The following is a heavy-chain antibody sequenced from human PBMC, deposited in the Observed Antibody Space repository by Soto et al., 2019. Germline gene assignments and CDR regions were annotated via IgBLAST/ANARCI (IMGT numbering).Heavy chain of an antibody. Sequence: GGSLRLSCAASGFTFSSYRMNWVRQAPGKGLEWVSSISSSSSYIYYADSVKGRFTISRDNAKNSLYLQMNSLRAEDTAVYYCARDDLKWNYGEDYWGQGTLVIVSS. CDR3: ARDDLKWNYGEDY. J-gene: IGHJ4*02. V-gene: IGHV3-21*01. CDR2: ISSSSSYI. D-gene: IGHD1-7*01. CDR1: GFTFSSYR.